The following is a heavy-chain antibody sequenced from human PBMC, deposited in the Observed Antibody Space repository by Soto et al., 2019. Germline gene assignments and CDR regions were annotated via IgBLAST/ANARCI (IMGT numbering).Heavy chain of an antibody. CDR3: ARVDSSGVLDS. D-gene: IGHD3-22*01. J-gene: IGHJ4*02. Sequence: PSETLSLTCTVSGGSISSTSYYWGWIRQPPGKGLEWIGSIYYRGNTYYNPSLKSRVTISVDTSKNHFSLNLSSVTAADTAVYYCARVDSSGVLDSCGQGTLVTVSS. CDR1: GGSISSTSYY. V-gene: IGHV4-39*02. CDR2: IYYRGNT.